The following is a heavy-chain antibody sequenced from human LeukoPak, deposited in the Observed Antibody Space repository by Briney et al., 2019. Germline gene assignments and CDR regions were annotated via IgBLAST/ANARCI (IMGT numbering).Heavy chain of an antibody. CDR2: IYYSGST. Sequence: SETLSLTCTVSGGSISSYYWSWIRQPPGKGLEWIGYIYYSGSTNYNPSLKSRVTILVDTSKNQFSLKLSSVTAADTAVYYCARARFPDYDFWSGFYFDYWGQGTLVTVSS. V-gene: IGHV4-59*01. D-gene: IGHD3-3*01. CDR1: GGSISSYY. J-gene: IGHJ4*02. CDR3: ARARFPDYDFWSGFYFDY.